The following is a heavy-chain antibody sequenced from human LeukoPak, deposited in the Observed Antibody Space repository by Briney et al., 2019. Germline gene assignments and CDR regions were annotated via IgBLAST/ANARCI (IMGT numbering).Heavy chain of an antibody. CDR2: IWHDGSEK. CDR3: AREERPPDY. V-gene: IGHV3-33*01. J-gene: IGHJ4*02. Sequence: GGSLRLSCAASGFTFSDYGMHWVRQAPGEGLEWVAVIWHDGSEKYYGDSVKGRFTISRDDSKNTLHLQMNSLRAEDTGVYYCAREERPPDYWGQGTLVTVSS. CDR1: GFTFSDYG.